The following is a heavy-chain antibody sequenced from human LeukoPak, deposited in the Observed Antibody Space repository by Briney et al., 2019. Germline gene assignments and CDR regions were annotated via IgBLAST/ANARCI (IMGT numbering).Heavy chain of an antibody. J-gene: IGHJ5*02. D-gene: IGHD6-13*01. CDR1: GFTFNTYA. CDR2: LSYDGVTT. Sequence: GGSLRLSCAASGFTFNTYALHWVRQAPGRGLEWVAVLSYDGVTTFSGDSVKGRFTISRDNSKNMVYLQMNSLRAEDTAVYYCAKDRGSSSWFDPWGQGTLVTVSS. CDR3: AKDRGSSSWFDP. V-gene: IGHV3-30-3*01.